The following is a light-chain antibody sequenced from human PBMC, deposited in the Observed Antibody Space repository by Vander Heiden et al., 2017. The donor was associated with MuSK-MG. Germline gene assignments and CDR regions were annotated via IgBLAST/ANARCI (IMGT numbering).Light chain of an antibody. CDR2: ATS. Sequence: EIVMTQSPATLSVSPGERATLSCRASQSVDRNLAWYQQKPGQAPRLLIYATSIRATGLPARFSGSGYGTEFTLTISSLQSEDLAVYYCLQDDDWPPLTFGGGTKVEIK. J-gene: IGKJ4*01. CDR1: QSVDRN. CDR3: LQDDDWPPLT. V-gene: IGKV3-15*01.